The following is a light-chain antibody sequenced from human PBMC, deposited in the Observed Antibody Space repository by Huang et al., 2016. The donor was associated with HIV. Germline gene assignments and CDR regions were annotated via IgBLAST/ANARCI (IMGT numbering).Light chain of an antibody. CDR1: QSVSSNY. Sequence: EIVLTQSPGILSLSPGEQATLSCRASQSVSSNYLGWYQQNPGQAPRLLIYDASTRATGIPDRFSGSGSGTDFTLTFSRLEPEDFAVYFCQQYGSSPFTFGPGTKVDMK. J-gene: IGKJ3*01. V-gene: IGKV3-20*01. CDR2: DAS. CDR3: QQYGSSPFT.